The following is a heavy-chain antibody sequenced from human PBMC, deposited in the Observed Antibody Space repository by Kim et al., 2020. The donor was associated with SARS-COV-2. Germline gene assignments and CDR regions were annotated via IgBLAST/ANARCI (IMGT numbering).Heavy chain of an antibody. J-gene: IGHJ4*02. V-gene: IGHV3-30*10. D-gene: IGHD6-13*01. Sequence: KYCTDSVKGRFTISRDNSKNTLYLQMNSLRAEDTAVYYCARDRSSTYFDYWGQGTLVTVSS. CDR3: ARDRSSTYFDY. CDR2: K.